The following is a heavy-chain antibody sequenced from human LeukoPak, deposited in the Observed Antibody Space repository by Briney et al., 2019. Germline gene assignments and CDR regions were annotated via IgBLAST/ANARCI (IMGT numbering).Heavy chain of an antibody. V-gene: IGHV4-61*02. Sequence: KSSETLSLTCTVSGDSISSGSYYWNWIRQPAGKGLEYIGRIYASGNTNYNPSLNSRVTISVDTSKNQFSLKLSSVTAADTAVYYCARRGDGYTPEMYYFDHWGQGTLVTVSS. CDR2: IYASGNT. CDR3: ARRGDGYTPEMYYFDH. J-gene: IGHJ4*02. CDR1: GDSISSGSYY. D-gene: IGHD5-24*01.